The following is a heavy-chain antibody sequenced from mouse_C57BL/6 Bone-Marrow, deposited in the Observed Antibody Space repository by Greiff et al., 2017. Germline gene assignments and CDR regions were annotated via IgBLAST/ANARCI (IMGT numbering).Heavy chain of an antibody. CDR1: GYTFTSYG. CDR3: ASLLLRYWYFDV. CDR2: IYPRSGNT. J-gene: IGHJ1*03. D-gene: IGHD1-1*01. V-gene: IGHV1-81*01. Sequence: QVQLQQSGAELVRPGASVKLSCKASGYTFTSYGISWVKQRTGQGLEWIGEIYPRSGNTYYNEKFKGKATLTADKSSSTAYMELRSLTSEDSAVYFCASLLLRYWYFDVWGTGTTVTVSS.